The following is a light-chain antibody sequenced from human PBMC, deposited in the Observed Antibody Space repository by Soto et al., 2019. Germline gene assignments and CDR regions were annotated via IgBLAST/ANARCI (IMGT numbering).Light chain of an antibody. J-gene: IGLJ1*01. CDR1: SSNIGNNY. CDR3: GTWDSSLCVYV. V-gene: IGLV1-51*01. CDR2: DNN. Sequence: QSVLTQPPSVSAAPGQKVTISCSGSSSNIGNNYVSWYQQLPGTAPKLLIYDNNKRPSGIPDRFSGSKSGTSATLGITGLQTGDEADYYCGTWDSSLCVYVFGTGTKVTVL.